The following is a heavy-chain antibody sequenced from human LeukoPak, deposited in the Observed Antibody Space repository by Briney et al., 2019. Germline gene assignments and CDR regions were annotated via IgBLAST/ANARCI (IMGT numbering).Heavy chain of an antibody. J-gene: IGHJ3*02. CDR1: GGSMSPYH. Sequence: SQTLSLTCTVSGGSMSPYHWGWIRQPPGKGLEWIGYIYYSGSTNYNPSLKSRVTISVDTSKNQFSLKLSSVTAADTAVYYCARGSRGYYYDSSGYYSDDAFDIWGQGTMVTVSS. CDR2: IYYSGST. V-gene: IGHV4-59*01. CDR3: ARGSRGYYYDSSGYYSDDAFDI. D-gene: IGHD3-22*01.